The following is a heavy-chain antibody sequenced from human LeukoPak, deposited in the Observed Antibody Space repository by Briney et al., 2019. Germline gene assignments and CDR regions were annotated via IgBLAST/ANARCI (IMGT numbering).Heavy chain of an antibody. CDR1: GGSISSGDSY. V-gene: IGHV4-30-4*01. D-gene: IGHD6-13*01. CDR2: IHYSGST. J-gene: IGHJ5*02. Sequence: SQTLSLTCTVSGGSISSGDSYWSWIRQAPGKGLEWIGYIHYSGSTYYNPSLRSRVTISVDTSKNQFSLKLSSVTAADTAVYYCARRPQQNWFDRWGQGNLVPVSS. CDR3: ARRPQQNWFDR.